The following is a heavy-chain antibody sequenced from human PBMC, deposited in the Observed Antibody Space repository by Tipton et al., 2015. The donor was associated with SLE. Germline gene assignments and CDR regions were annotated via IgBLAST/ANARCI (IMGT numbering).Heavy chain of an antibody. J-gene: IGHJ4*02. CDR3: ARLLWFGEPTVFTFGGVIVDY. CDR1: GGSISSYY. Sequence: TLSLTCTVSGGSISSYYWGWIRQPPGKGLEWIGSIYYSGSTYYNPSLKSRVTISVDTSKNQFSLKLSSVTAADTAVYYCARLLWFGEPTVFTFGGVIVDYWGQGTLVTVSS. V-gene: IGHV4-39*01. D-gene: IGHD3-16*02. CDR2: IYYSGST.